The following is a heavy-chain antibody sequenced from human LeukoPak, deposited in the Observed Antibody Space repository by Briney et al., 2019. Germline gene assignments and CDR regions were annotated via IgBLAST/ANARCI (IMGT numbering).Heavy chain of an antibody. D-gene: IGHD2-2*01. CDR1: GGSFSGYY. V-gene: IGHV4-34*01. CDR3: ARLRPRSTSRGYYFDY. CDR2: INHSGST. J-gene: IGHJ4*02. Sequence: PSETLSLTCAVYGGSFSGYYWSWIRQPPGKGLEWIGEINHSGSTNYNPSLKSRVTISVDTSKNQFSLKLSSVTAADTAVYYCARLRPRSTSRGYYFDYWGQGTLVTVSS.